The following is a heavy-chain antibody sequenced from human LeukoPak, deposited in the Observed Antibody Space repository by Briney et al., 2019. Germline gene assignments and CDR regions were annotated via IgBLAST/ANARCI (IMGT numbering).Heavy chain of an antibody. J-gene: IGHJ4*02. V-gene: IGHV1-69*04. CDR2: IIPILGIA. CDR1: GGTFSSYA. Sequence: SVNVSCKAAGGTFSSYAISWVRQAPGQGVEWMGRIIPILGIANYAQKFQGRGTITADKSTSTTSMNLISLRSDDTAVYYCARDLGAYDIFRPFDYWGQGTLVTVSS. D-gene: IGHD3-9*01. CDR3: ARDLGAYDIFRPFDY.